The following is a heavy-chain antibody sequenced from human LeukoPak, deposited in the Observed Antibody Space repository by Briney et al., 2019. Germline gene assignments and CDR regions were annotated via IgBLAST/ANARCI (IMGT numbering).Heavy chain of an antibody. V-gene: IGHV1-69*04. J-gene: IGHJ4*02. CDR2: IIPILGIA. D-gene: IGHD3-10*01. Sequence: SVNVSCKASGGTFSSYAISWVRQAPGQGLEWMGRIIPILGIANYAQKFQGRVTITADKSTSTAYMELSSLRSEDTAVYYCAREGRLYYYGSGSFDYWGQGTLVTVSS. CDR3: AREGRLYYYGSGSFDY. CDR1: GGTFSSYA.